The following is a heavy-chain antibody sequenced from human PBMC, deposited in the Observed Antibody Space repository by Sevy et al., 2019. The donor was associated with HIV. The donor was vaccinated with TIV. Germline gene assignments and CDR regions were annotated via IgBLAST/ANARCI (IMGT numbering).Heavy chain of an antibody. J-gene: IGHJ3*02. CDR1: AFTFSDYY. Sequence: GGSLRLSCAASAFTFSDYYMSWIRQAPGKGLEWVSYISGSSTYTNYADSVKGRFTISRDNAKNSLYLRMNSLRAEDTAVYYCARDLPSPLRGYSYGDTFDIWGQGTMVTVSS. V-gene: IGHV3-11*06. CDR2: ISGSSTYT. D-gene: IGHD5-18*01. CDR3: ARDLPSPLRGYSYGDTFDI.